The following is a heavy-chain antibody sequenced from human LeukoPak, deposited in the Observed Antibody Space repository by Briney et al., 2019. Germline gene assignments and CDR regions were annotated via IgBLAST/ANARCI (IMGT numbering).Heavy chain of an antibody. D-gene: IGHD3-10*01. V-gene: IGHV4-59*01. CDR3: ARLDTMRSGSYNYYYYMDV. Sequence: SETLSLTCTVSGGSISSYYWSWIRQPPGKGLEWIGYIYYSGSTNYNPSLKSRVTISVDTSKNQFSLKLSSVTAADTAVYYCARLDTMRSGSYNYYYYMDVWGKGTTVTVSS. J-gene: IGHJ6*03. CDR1: GGSISSYY. CDR2: IYYSGST.